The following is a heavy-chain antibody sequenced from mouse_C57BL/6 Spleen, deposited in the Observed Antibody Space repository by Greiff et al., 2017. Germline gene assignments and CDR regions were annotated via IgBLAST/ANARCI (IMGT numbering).Heavy chain of an antibody. V-gene: IGHV5-17*01. CDR1: GFTFSDYG. CDR3: ARPGPYYAMDY. Sequence: EVQGVESGGGLVKPGGSLKLSCAASGFTFSDYGMHWVRQAPEKGLAWVAYISSGSSTIYYAATVQGRFTISRDNAKNTLFLQMTSLRSEDTAMYYCARPGPYYAMDYWGQGTSVTVSS. J-gene: IGHJ4*01. CDR2: ISSGSSTI.